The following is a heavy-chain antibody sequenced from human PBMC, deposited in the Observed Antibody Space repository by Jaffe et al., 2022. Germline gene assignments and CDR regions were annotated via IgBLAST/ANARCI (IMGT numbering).Heavy chain of an antibody. D-gene: IGHD2-2*01. Sequence: EVQLVESGGGLVQPGGSLRLSCAASGFTFSSYWMSWVRQAPGKGLEWVANIKQDGSEKYYVDSVKGRFTISRDNAKNSLYLQMNSLRAEDTAVYYCARGLGCGSTSCYDDHYYYMDVWGKGTTVTVSS. CDR2: IKQDGSEK. J-gene: IGHJ6*03. V-gene: IGHV3-7*01. CDR1: GFTFSSYW. CDR3: ARGLGCGSTSCYDDHYYYMDV.